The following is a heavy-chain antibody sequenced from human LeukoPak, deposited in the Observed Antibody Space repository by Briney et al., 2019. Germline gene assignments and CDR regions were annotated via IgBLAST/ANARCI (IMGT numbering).Heavy chain of an antibody. J-gene: IGHJ4*02. CDR3: ARVDRVYCGGDCLDY. Sequence: GGSLRLSCAASGFTVSSNYTSWVRQAPGKGLEWVSVIYSGGSTYYADSVKGRFTISRDNSKNTLYLQMNSLRAEDTAVYYCARVDRVYCGGDCLDYWGQGTLVTVSS. CDR1: GFTVSSNY. D-gene: IGHD2-21*02. CDR2: IYSGGST. V-gene: IGHV3-53*01.